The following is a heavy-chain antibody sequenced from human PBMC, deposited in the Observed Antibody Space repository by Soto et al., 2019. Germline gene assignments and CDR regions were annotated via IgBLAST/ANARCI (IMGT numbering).Heavy chain of an antibody. CDR3: EKGSGGSRNNWYYFDN. D-gene: IGHD1-20*01. J-gene: IGHJ4*02. V-gene: IGHV3-9*01. CDR1: GFTFDDYA. Sequence: EVQLVASGGGLVQPGRSLRLSCAASGFTFDDYAMHWVRQVPGEGLEWVSGITWNRGSIVYADSVKGRFTISRDNAKNSRYRQRNSRRAEDTAWVYGEKGSGGSRNNWYYFDNGGQGTLVTVSS. CDR2: ITWNRGSI.